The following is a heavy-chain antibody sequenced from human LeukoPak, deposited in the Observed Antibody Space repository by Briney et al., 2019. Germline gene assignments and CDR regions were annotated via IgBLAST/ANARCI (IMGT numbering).Heavy chain of an antibody. J-gene: IGHJ5*02. Sequence: SETLSLTCAVYGGSFSGYYWSWIRQPPGKGLEWIGEINHSGSTNYNPSLKSRVTISVDTSKNQFSLKLSSVTAADTAVYYCAGGSDIVVVPAALRNWFDPWGQGTLVTVSS. CDR1: GGSFSGYY. D-gene: IGHD2-2*01. V-gene: IGHV4-34*01. CDR3: AGGSDIVVVPAALRNWFDP. CDR2: INHSGST.